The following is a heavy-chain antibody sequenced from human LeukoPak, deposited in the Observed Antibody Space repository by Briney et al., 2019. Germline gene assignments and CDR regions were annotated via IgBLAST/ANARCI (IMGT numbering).Heavy chain of an antibody. J-gene: IGHJ4*02. CDR3: ARGSIIRDFDY. D-gene: IGHD3-16*01. CDR1: GGSISSGGYY. Sequence: SETLSLTCTVSGGSISSGGYYWSWIRQHPGKGLEWIGYIYYSGSTNYNPSLKSRVTISVDTSKNQFSLKLSSVTAADTAVYYCARGSIIRDFDYWGQGTLVTVSS. V-gene: IGHV4-61*08. CDR2: IYYSGST.